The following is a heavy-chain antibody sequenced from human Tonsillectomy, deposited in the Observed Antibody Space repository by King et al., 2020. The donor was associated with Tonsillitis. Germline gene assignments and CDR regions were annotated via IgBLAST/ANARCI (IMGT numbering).Heavy chain of an antibody. CDR2: INHSGST. J-gene: IGHJ6*03. CDR3: ARGHCSGGSCYPYYYYYYYMDV. D-gene: IGHD2-15*01. Sequence: VQLQQWGAGLLKPSETLSLTCAVYGGSFSGYYWSWIRQPPGKGLEWIGEINHSGSTNYNPSLKSRVTISVDTSKNQFSLKLSSVTAADTAVYYCARGHCSGGSCYPYYYYYYYMDVWGKGTTVTVSS. V-gene: IGHV4-34*01. CDR1: GGSFSGYY.